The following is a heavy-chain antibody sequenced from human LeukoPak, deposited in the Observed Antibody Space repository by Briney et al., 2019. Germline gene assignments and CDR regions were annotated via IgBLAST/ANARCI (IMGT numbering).Heavy chain of an antibody. J-gene: IGHJ4*02. V-gene: IGHV3-7*01. CDR2: IKKDGSEK. CDR1: GFAFSSYW. CDR3: AKISNSGNYYYFDY. D-gene: IGHD3-10*01. Sequence: GWPLRHSCAASGFAFSSYWMSWVRQAPGKGLEWVANIKKDGSEKYYVDSVKGRFTISRDNAKNSLYLQMNSLRAEDTAVYYCAKISNSGNYYYFDYWGQGTLVTVSS.